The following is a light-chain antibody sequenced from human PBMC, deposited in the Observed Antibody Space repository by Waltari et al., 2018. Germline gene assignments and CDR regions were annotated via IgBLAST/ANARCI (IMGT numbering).Light chain of an antibody. CDR3: QQRSNWLLT. CDR1: ESVSTK. Sequence: ETVMTQSPATLSVSPGEGATLSCRASESVSTKLAWYQRKSGQAPRLLIYGASTRATGIPARFSGTGSGTEFTLTVSSLQSEDFALYYCQQRSNWLLTFGGGTKVEIK. CDR2: GAS. V-gene: IGKV3-15*01. J-gene: IGKJ4*01.